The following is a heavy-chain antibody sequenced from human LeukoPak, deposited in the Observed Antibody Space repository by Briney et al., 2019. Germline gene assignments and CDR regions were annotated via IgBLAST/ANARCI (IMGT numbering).Heavy chain of an antibody. CDR1: GFTFSIYG. D-gene: IGHD3-16*01. Sequence: PGGSLSLSCGASGFTFSIYGMSWVRQAPGKGLEWVSGIGGSGVATYYADSVKGRFTISRDNSKSTLYLQTNSLRAEDTAVYYCAKFSAVWGTFDYWGQGILVTVSS. V-gene: IGHV3-23*01. CDR2: IGGSGVAT. J-gene: IGHJ4*02. CDR3: AKFSAVWGTFDY.